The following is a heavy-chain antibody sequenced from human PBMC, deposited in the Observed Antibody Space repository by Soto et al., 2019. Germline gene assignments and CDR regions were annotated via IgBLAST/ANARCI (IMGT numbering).Heavy chain of an antibody. CDR2: ISYDGSNK. V-gene: IGHV3-30-3*01. CDR1: GFTFSSYA. D-gene: IGHD6-19*01. CDR3: ARDFSSGEIPAAREFDD. J-gene: IGHJ4*02. Sequence: GGSLRLSCAASGFTFSSYAMHWVRQAPGKGLEWVAVISYDGSNKYYADSVKGRFTISRDTSKNTLYLQMNSLRAEDTAVYYCARDFSSGEIPAAREFDDWGQGTLVTVSS.